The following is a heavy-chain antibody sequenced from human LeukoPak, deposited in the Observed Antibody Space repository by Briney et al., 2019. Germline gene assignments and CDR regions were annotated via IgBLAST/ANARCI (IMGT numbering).Heavy chain of an antibody. V-gene: IGHV3-23*01. Sequence: QPGGSLRLSCAASGFTFSSFATSWVRQAPGKGLEWVSGISASGGSTYYADSVKGRFTISRDNAKNTMYLQMNSLRAEDTAVYYCARDRYYGGNSHAFGIWGQGTMVTVSS. J-gene: IGHJ3*02. CDR2: ISASGGST. CDR1: GFTFSSFA. CDR3: ARDRYYGGNSHAFGI. D-gene: IGHD4-23*01.